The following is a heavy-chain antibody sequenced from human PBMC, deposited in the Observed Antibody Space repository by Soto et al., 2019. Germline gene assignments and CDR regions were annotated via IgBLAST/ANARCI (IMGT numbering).Heavy chain of an antibody. Sequence: QVQLQESGPGLVKPSETLSLTCTVSGGSISSYYWSWIRQPPGKGLEWIGYIFYSGSTNYNPSLKSRVAISVDTSKNQFSLKRSSVTAADTAVYYCARVGYCISTSCHDAFDIWGQGTMVTVSS. CDR3: ARVGYCISTSCHDAFDI. CDR2: IFYSGST. J-gene: IGHJ3*02. V-gene: IGHV4-59*01. CDR1: GGSISSYY. D-gene: IGHD2-2*01.